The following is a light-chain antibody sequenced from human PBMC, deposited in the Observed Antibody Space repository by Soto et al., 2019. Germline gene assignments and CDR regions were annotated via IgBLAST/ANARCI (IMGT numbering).Light chain of an antibody. CDR3: QHFRSFPIT. CDR2: DAS. J-gene: IGKJ5*01. Sequence: DIQMTQSPSTLSASVGDRVTITCRASQSISSWWAWYQQKPGKAPKLLIYDASSLESGVPSRFSGSGSGTEFTLTISSLQPDDFATYYCQHFRSFPITFGQGTRLEIK. V-gene: IGKV1-5*01. CDR1: QSISSW.